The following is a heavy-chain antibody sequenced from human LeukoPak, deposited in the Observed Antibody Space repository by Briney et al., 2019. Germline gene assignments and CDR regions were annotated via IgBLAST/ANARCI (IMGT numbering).Heavy chain of an antibody. CDR3: AKGSTGSRYYYYGMDV. CDR2: ISYDGSNK. J-gene: IGHJ6*02. CDR1: GFTFSSYG. Sequence: GGSLRLSCAASGFTFSSYGMHWVRQAPGKGLEWVAVISYDGSNKYYADSVKGRFTISRDNSKNTLYLQMNSLRAEDTAVYYRAKGSTGSRYYYYGMDVWGQGTTVTVSS. V-gene: IGHV3-30*18.